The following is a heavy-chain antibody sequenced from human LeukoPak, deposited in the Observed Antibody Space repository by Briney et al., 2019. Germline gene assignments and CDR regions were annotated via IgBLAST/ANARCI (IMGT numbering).Heavy chain of an antibody. CDR1: GFTFSSYA. D-gene: IGHD2-2*01. J-gene: IGHJ6*02. Sequence: PGGSLRLSCAASGFTFSSYAMHWVRQAPGKGLEWVAVISYDGSNKYYADSVKGRFTISRDNSKNTLYLQMNSLRAEDTAVCYCARGLQLLMYGMDVWGQGTTVTVSS. CDR3: ARGLQLLMYGMDV. V-gene: IGHV3-30-3*01. CDR2: ISYDGSNK.